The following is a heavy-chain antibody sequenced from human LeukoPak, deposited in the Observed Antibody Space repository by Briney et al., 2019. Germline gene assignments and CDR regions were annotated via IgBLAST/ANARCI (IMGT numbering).Heavy chain of an antibody. D-gene: IGHD2-15*01. CDR3: ARDGADCSGGNCYFDY. CDR1: GFTFSSYS. J-gene: IGHJ4*02. V-gene: IGHV3-21*01. Sequence: GGSLRLSCAASGFTFSSYSMNWVRQAPGKGLEWVSFISNSRSYKYYADSVKGRFTISRDNAKNSLYLQMNSLRVEDTAVYYCARDGADCSGGNCYFDYWGQGTLVTVSS. CDR2: ISNSRSYK.